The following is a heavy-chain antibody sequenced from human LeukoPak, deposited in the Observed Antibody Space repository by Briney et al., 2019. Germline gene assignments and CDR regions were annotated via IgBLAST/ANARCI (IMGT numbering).Heavy chain of an antibody. V-gene: IGHV3-7*01. CDR3: ARDLPVVGAPGFDY. D-gene: IGHD1-26*01. CDR1: GFTFSTYW. CDR2: MNQDGSEK. Sequence: GGSLRLSCAASGFTFSTYWMSWVRQAPGKGLEWVANMNQDGSEKYYVDSVKGRFTISRDNAKNSLYLQMNSLRAEDTAVYYCARDLPVVGAPGFDYWGQGTLVTVSS. J-gene: IGHJ4*02.